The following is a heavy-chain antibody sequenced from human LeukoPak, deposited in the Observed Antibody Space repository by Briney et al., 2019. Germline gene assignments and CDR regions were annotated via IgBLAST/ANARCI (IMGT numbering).Heavy chain of an antibody. V-gene: IGHV3-48*03. CDR2: ISSSGSTI. Sequence: GGSLRLSCAAFGFTFSSYAMNWVRQAPGKGVEWVSYISSSGSTIYYADSVKGRFTISRDNAKNSLYLQMNSLRAEDTAVYYCAELGITMIGGVWGKGTTVTISS. CDR1: GFTFSSYA. CDR3: AELGITMIGGV. D-gene: IGHD3-10*02. J-gene: IGHJ6*04.